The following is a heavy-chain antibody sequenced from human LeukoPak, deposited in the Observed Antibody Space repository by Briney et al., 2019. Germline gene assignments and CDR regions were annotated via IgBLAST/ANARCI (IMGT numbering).Heavy chain of an antibody. Sequence: PGGSLRLSCAPFGLTFSSYSMNWVRPAPGKGLEWVSSISSSSSYIYYAASVKGRYTNTSDDAKNSLILELNPLRAQYEVVYYFTRDPQRTVNYFNSWGQGTLVTVSP. CDR1: GLTFSSYS. CDR3: TRDPQRTVNYFNS. CDR2: ISSSSSYI. J-gene: IGHJ4*02. D-gene: IGHD4-17*01. V-gene: IGHV3-21*01.